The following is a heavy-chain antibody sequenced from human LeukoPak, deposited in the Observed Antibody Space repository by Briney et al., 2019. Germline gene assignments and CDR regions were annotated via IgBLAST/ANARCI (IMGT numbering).Heavy chain of an antibody. CDR2: ISSSGSTI. J-gene: IGHJ3*02. V-gene: IGHV3-48*03. CDR3: ARGRSEQQLADAFDI. CDR1: GFTFSSYE. Sequence: GGSLRLSCAASGFTFSSYEMNWVRQAPGKGLEWVSYISSSGSTIYYADSVEGRFTISRDNAKNSLYLQMNSLRAEDTAVYYCARGRSEQQLADAFDIWGQGTMVTVSS. D-gene: IGHD6-13*01.